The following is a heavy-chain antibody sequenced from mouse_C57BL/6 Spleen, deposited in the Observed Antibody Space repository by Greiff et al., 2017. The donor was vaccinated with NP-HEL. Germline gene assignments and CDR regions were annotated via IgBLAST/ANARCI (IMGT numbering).Heavy chain of an antibody. CDR1: GYTFTSYW. V-gene: IGHV1-64*01. Sequence: VQRVESGAELVKPGASVKLSCKASGYTFTSYWMHWVKQRPGQGLEWIGMIHPNSGSTNYNEKFKSKATLTVDKSSSTAYMQLSSLTSEDSAVYYCARGDNYYGSSYWFAYWGQGTLVTVSA. D-gene: IGHD1-1*01. J-gene: IGHJ3*01. CDR2: IHPNSGST. CDR3: ARGDNYYGSSYWFAY.